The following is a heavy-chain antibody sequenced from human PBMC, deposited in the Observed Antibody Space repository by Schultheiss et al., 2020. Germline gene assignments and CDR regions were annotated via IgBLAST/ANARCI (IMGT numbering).Heavy chain of an antibody. J-gene: IGHJ6*02. V-gene: IGHV1-2*02. Sequence: ASVKVSCKASGYTFTGYYMHWVRQAPGQGLEWMGWINPNSGGTNYAQKFQGRVTMTRDTSISTAYMELSRLRSDDTAVYYCARDVDVGNYDSSGYYYYYYGMDVWGQGTTVTVSS. CDR3: ARDVDVGNYDSSGYYYYYYGMDV. D-gene: IGHD3-22*01. CDR2: INPNSGGT. CDR1: GYTFTGYY.